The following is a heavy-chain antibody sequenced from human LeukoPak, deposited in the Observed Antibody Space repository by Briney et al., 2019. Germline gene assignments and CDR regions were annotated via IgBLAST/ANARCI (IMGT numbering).Heavy chain of an antibody. CDR3: AKVTAGY. CDR2: ISSSGGTT. D-gene: IGHD6-13*01. Sequence: GRSLRLSCAASGFTFSSYGMHWVRQAPGKGLEWVSVISSSGGTTYFADSVKGRFTISRDNSKNTLFLQMNSLRAEDTAVYYCAKVTAGYWGQGTLVTVSS. V-gene: IGHV3-23*01. CDR1: GFTFSSYG. J-gene: IGHJ4*02.